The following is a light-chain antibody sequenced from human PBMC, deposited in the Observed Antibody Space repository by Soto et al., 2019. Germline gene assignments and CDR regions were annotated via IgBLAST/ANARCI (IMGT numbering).Light chain of an antibody. CDR2: EVT. CDR3: SSFKGTNSFV. J-gene: IGLJ1*01. V-gene: IGLV2-14*02. CDR1: NSDVGSYNL. Sequence: QSVLTQPASVSGSPRQSIAISCTGTNSDVGSYNLVSWFQQHPGKAPKLVIYEVTKRPSGVSDRFSGSKSGNTASLTISGLQAEDEADYYCSSFKGTNSFVFGTGTKVTVL.